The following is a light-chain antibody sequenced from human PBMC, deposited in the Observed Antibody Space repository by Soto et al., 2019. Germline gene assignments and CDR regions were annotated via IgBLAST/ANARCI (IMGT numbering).Light chain of an antibody. CDR3: QSFDTNRRGSV. J-gene: IGLJ3*02. Sequence: QSVQTQPPSVSGAPGQRVTISCSGTSSNIGAGYDVHWYHQLPGTAPKLLIFGNNNRPSGVPARFSASRSGTSASLAITGLQAEDEADYYCQSFDTNRRGSVFGGGTKLTVL. CDR2: GNN. CDR1: SSNIGAGYD. V-gene: IGLV1-40*01.